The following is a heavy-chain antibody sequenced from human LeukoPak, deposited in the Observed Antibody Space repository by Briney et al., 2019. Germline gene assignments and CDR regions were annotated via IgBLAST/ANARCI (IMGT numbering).Heavy chain of an antibody. CDR3: ARSDPCSSTTYSLGTGDY. D-gene: IGHD2-2*01. CDR1: GFTVSSNY. CDR2: ISGSSSTI. J-gene: IGHJ4*02. Sequence: PAGGSLRLSCAASGFTVSSNYMSWVRQAPVKGLEWVSYISGSSSTIYYADSVKGRFIISRDNAKNSLYLQMNSLRAEDTAVYYCARSDPCSSTTYSLGTGDYWGQGTLVTVSS. V-gene: IGHV3-48*01.